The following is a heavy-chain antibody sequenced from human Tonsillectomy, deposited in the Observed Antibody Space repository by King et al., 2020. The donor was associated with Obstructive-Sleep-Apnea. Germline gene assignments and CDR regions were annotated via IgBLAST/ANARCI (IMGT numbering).Heavy chain of an antibody. CDR3: ARTDLAYCGSDCYPYYFDY. CDR2: IFHSGST. CDR1: GYSISSGYY. J-gene: IGHJ4*02. D-gene: IGHD2-21*02. V-gene: IGHV4-38-2*02. Sequence: VQLQESGPGLVKPSETLSLTCSVSGYSISSGYYWGWIRQPPGKGLEWIGSIFHSGSTYYNPPLKSRVTISVDTSKNQFSLKLSSVTAADTAVYYCARTDLAYCGSDCYPYYFDYWGQGTLVTVSS.